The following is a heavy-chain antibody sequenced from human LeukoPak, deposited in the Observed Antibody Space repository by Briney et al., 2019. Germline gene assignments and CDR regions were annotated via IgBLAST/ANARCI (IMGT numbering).Heavy chain of an antibody. CDR1: GFTFDDYA. CDR2: ISWNSGSI. D-gene: IGHD3-3*02. Sequence: GGSLRLSCAASGFTFDDYAMHWVRQAPGKGLEWVSGISWNSGSIGYADSVKGRFTISRDNAKNSLYLQMNSLRAEDTAVYYCAREAPPFNWGQGTLVTVPS. J-gene: IGHJ4*02. CDR3: AREAPPFN. V-gene: IGHV3-9*01.